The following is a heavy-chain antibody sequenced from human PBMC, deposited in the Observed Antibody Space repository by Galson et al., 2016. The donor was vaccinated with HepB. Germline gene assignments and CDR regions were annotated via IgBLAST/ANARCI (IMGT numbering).Heavy chain of an antibody. D-gene: IGHD2-21*01. J-gene: IGHJ4*02. V-gene: IGHV3-21*01. CDR3: AKAGPSGIRYQDDWFDY. CDR2: ITNNGNDK. CDR1: GFMFNYYS. Sequence: SLRLSCAASGFMFNYYSMNWVRQAPGKGLEWVSSITNNGNDKYYADSAKGRFTISRDNSKNTLYLQMNSLRAEDTAVYYCAKAGPSGIRYQDDWFDYWGQGTLVTVSS.